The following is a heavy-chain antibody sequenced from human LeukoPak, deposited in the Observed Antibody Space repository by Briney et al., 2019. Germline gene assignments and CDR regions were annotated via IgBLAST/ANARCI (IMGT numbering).Heavy chain of an antibody. Sequence: GGSLRLSCAASGFTFSNDWMHWVRQAPGKGLVWVSRIDFDGIRTNYADSVKGRFTISRDNAKNTLYLQMNSLRAEDTAVYYCARGVRGGYYFDYXXXGXLXXVPS. J-gene: IGHJ4*02. CDR3: ARGVRGGYYFDY. V-gene: IGHV3-74*01. CDR1: GFTFSNDW. D-gene: IGHD3-16*01. CDR2: IDFDGIRT.